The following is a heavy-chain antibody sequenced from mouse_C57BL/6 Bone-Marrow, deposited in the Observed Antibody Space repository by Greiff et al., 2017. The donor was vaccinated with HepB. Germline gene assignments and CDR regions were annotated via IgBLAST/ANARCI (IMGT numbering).Heavy chain of an antibody. D-gene: IGHD2-4*01. J-gene: IGHJ2*01. CDR2: ISSGSSTI. CDR1: GFTFSDYG. Sequence: VQLQQSGGGLVKPGGSLKLSCAASGFTFSDYGMHWVRQAPEKGLEWVAYISSGSSTIYYADTVKGRFTISRDNAKNTLFLQMTSLRSEDTAMYYCARNYDYDGFDYWGQGTTLTVSS. V-gene: IGHV5-17*01. CDR3: ARNYDYDGFDY.